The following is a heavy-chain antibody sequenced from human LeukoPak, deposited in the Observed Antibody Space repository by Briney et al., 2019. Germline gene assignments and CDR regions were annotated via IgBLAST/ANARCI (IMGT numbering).Heavy chain of an antibody. V-gene: IGHV3-7*02. Sequence: GGSLRLSCVASGSTFSSYWMSWVRQAPGKGLEWVANIRQDGSEIYYVDSVKGRFTISRDNSKNTLYLQMNSLRAEDTAVYYCARGRDYDILTGHHFDYWGQGTLVTVSS. CDR3: ARGRDYDILTGHHFDY. J-gene: IGHJ4*02. CDR2: IRQDGSEI. D-gene: IGHD3-9*01. CDR1: GSTFSSYW.